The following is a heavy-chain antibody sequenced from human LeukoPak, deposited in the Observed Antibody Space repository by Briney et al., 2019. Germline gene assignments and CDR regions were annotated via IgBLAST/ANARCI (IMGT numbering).Heavy chain of an antibody. D-gene: IGHD1-26*01. CDR1: GFTFDDYA. CDR2: ISWNSGSI. Sequence: GRSLRLSCAASGFTFDDYAMHWVRHAPGKGLEWVSGISWNSGSIGYADSVKGRFTISRDNAKNSLYLQMNSLRAEDTAVYYCARGVGATLGPCDYWGQGTLVTVSS. J-gene: IGHJ4*02. CDR3: ARGVGATLGPCDY. V-gene: IGHV3-9*01.